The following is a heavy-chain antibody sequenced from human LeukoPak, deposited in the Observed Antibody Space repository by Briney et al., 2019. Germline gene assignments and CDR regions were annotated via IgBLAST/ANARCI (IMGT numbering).Heavy chain of an antibody. Sequence: GASVKVSCKASGYTFTSYGISWVRQAPGQGLEWMGWINAYNGNTNYAQKLQGRVTMTTDTSTSTAYMELRSLRSDDTAVYYCARVSRGTRAEYFQHWGQGTLVTVSS. D-gene: IGHD3-16*01. CDR1: GYTFTSYG. V-gene: IGHV1-18*01. J-gene: IGHJ1*01. CDR3: ARVSRGTRAEYFQH. CDR2: INAYNGNT.